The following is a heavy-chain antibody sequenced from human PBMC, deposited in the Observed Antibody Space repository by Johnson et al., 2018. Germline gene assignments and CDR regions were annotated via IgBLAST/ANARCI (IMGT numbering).Heavy chain of an antibody. V-gene: IGHV3-30*18. Sequence: VRLVEAGGGVVQPGRSLRLSCAASGFTFRSYGMHWVRQAPGKGLEWVAVISYDGSNKYFADSVKGRFTISRDNSKNTLYLQMNSLRAEDTAVYYCAKESGGGRDAFDIWGQGTMVTVSS. CDR1: GFTFRSYG. CDR3: AKESGGGRDAFDI. CDR2: ISYDGSNK. D-gene: IGHD1-26*01. J-gene: IGHJ3*02.